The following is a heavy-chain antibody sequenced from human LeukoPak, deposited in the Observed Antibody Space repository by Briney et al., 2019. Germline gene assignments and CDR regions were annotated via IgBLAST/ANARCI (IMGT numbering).Heavy chain of an antibody. CDR3: AREMKGYCSGGSCRLFQH. V-gene: IGHV3-7*01. D-gene: IGHD2-15*01. J-gene: IGHJ1*01. CDR2: IKQDGSEK. CDR1: GFTFSSYW. Sequence: PGGSLRLSCAASGFTFSSYWMSWVRQAPGKGLEWVANIKQDGSEKYYVDSVKGRFTISRDNAKNSLYLQMNSPRAEDTAVYYCAREMKGYCSGGSCRLFQHWGQGTLVTVSS.